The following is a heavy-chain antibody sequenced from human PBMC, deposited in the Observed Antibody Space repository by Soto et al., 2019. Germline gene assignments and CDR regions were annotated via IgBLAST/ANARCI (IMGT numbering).Heavy chain of an antibody. CDR1: GYSISSGYY. CDR2: IYHSGIT. V-gene: IGHV4-38-2*02. J-gene: IGHJ4*02. CDR3: ARDSAAAGTGFDY. D-gene: IGHD6-13*01. Sequence: SETLSLTCTVSGYSISSGYYWGWIRQPPGKGLEWIGSIYHSGITYYNPSLKSRVTISVDTSKNQFSLKLSSVTAADTAVYYCARDSAAAGTGFDYWGQGTLVTVSS.